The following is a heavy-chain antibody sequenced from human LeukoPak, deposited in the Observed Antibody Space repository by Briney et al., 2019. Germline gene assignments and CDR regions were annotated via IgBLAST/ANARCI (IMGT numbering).Heavy chain of an antibody. CDR2: IYSGGST. V-gene: IGHV3-66*01. Sequence: PGGSLRLSCAASGFTFSSYAMHWVRQAPGKGLEWVSAIYSGGSTFYAASVRGRFNISRDNSKKTMFLQMSSLRVEDAAVYYCASSGTAPRGAMDVWGQGTTVTVSS. D-gene: IGHD1-1*01. J-gene: IGHJ6*02. CDR3: ASSGTAPRGAMDV. CDR1: GFTFSSYA.